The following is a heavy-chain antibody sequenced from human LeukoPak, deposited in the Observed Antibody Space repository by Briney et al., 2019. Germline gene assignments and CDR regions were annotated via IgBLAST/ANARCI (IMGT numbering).Heavy chain of an antibody. D-gene: IGHD6-13*01. Sequence: SVKVSCKXSGGTFSSYAISWVRQAPGQGLEWMGGIIPIFGTANYTQKFQGRVTITTDESTSTAYMELSSLRSEDTAVYHCARASRGGSSWPYYYYYMDVWGKGTTVTVSS. J-gene: IGHJ6*03. CDR1: GGTFSSYA. CDR2: IIPIFGTA. V-gene: IGHV1-69*05. CDR3: ARASRGGSSWPYYYYYMDV.